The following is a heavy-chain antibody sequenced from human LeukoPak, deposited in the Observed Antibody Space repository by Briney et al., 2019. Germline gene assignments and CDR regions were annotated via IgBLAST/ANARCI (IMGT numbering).Heavy chain of an antibody. J-gene: IGHJ4*02. Sequence: SETLSLTCAVYGGSFSGYYWSRIRQPSGKGLEWIGEINHSGSTNYNPSLKSRVTISVDTSKNQFSLKLSSVTAADTAVYYCARLPYYYDSSGYYYFSFDYWGQGTLVTVSS. CDR1: GGSFSGYY. CDR2: INHSGST. CDR3: ARLPYYYDSSGYYYFSFDY. D-gene: IGHD3-22*01. V-gene: IGHV4-34*01.